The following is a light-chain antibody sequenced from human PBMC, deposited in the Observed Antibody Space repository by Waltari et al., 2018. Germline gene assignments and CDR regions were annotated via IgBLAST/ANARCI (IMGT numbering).Light chain of an antibody. V-gene: IGLV2-14*03. CDR2: DVS. J-gene: IGLJ2*01. Sequence: QSALTQPASVSGSPGQSITISCTGSTRDLGAYHYVSWYQQHPGKAPKLIIFDVSSRPSGVSPRFSGSKSANTASLIISGLQAEDEADYYCCSFTSSSTWIFGGGTKLTVL. CDR1: TRDLGAYHY. CDR3: CSFTSSSTWI.